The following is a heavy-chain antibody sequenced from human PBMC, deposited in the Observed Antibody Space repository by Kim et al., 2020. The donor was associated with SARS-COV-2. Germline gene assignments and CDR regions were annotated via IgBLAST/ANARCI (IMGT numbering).Heavy chain of an antibody. V-gene: IGHV1-2*05. J-gene: IGHJ3*02. D-gene: IGHD3-9*01. Sequence: NYAQKFQGRVTMTRDTSISTAYMELSRLRSDDTVVYYCASGLVTPDAFDIWGQGTMVTVSS. CDR3: ASGLVTPDAFDI.